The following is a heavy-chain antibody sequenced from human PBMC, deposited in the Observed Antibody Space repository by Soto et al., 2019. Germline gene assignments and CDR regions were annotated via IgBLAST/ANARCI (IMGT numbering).Heavy chain of an antibody. CDR1: GGSISSSNYF. Sequence: SETLSLTCTISGGSISSSNYFWGWIRQPPGKGLEWIGSIFYSGSTSYNSSLKSRVTISVDTSKNQFSLRLSSVTAADTAVYYCASPTLGAFDIWGQGTMVTVSS. V-gene: IGHV4-39*01. CDR3: ASPTLGAFDI. CDR2: IFYSGST. J-gene: IGHJ3*02. D-gene: IGHD3-16*01.